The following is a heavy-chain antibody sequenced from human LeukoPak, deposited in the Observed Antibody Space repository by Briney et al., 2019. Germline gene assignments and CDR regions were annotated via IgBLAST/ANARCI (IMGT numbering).Heavy chain of an antibody. V-gene: IGHV3-23*01. D-gene: IGHD2-21*02. J-gene: IGHJ3*01. CDR1: GFTFSNYA. CDR2: LSGSGGST. Sequence: PGGSLRLSCAASGFTFSNYAMSWVRQAPGKGLEWVSALSGSGGSTYYADSVKGRFTISRDNSRSTLYLQMNSLRAEDTAVYFCARVAYYRVTADQITDAFDVWGHGTVVTVSS. CDR3: ARVAYYRVTADQITDAFDV.